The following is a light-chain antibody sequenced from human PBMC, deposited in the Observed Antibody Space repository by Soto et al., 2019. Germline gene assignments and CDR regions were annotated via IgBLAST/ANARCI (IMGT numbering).Light chain of an antibody. CDR3: QQYNNWPPIT. V-gene: IGKV3-15*01. J-gene: IGKJ5*01. CDR2: GAS. CDR1: QSVSSN. Sequence: EIVMTQSPATLSVSPGERATLSCRASQSVSSNLAWYQQKPGQAPMLLIYGASTRATGIPARFSGSGSGTEFTHTISSLQSADFAVYYCQQYNNWPPITFGQGTRLEIK.